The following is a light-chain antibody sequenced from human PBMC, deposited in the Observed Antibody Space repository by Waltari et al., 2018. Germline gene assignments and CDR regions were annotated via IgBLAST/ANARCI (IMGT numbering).Light chain of an antibody. CDR3: MQGTHWPRT. Sequence: VVMTQSPLSLPVTLGQPASISCKSSQSLVHSDGNTYLNWFQQRPGQSPRRLFYKVSDRDSGVPDRCSGSGSGTDFTLKISRVEAEDVGVYYCMQGTHWPRTFGQGTKVEIK. J-gene: IGKJ1*01. V-gene: IGKV2-30*02. CDR1: QSLVHSDGNTY. CDR2: KVS.